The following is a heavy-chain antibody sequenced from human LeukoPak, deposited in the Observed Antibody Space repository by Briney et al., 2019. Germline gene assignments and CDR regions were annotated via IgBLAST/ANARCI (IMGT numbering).Heavy chain of an antibody. D-gene: IGHD3-9*01. CDR2: ISSSSSYI. CDR3: ARDLDWGAFDA. CDR1: GFTFSSYW. V-gene: IGHV3-21*04. Sequence: PGGSLRLSCAASGFTFSSYWMSWVRQAPGKGLEWVSSISSSSSYIYYADSVKGRFTISRDNAKNSLYLQMNSLRAEDTALYYCARDLDWGAFDAWGQGTLVTVSS. J-gene: IGHJ5*02.